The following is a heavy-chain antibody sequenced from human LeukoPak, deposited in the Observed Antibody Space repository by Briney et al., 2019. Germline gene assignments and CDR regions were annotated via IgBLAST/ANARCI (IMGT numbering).Heavy chain of an antibody. CDR1: GFTVSSNY. J-gene: IGHJ4*02. CDR2: IYSGGST. Sequence: GGSLRLSCAASGFTVSSNYMSWVRPAPGKGLEWVSVIYSGGSTYYADSVKGRFTISRDNSKNTLYLQMNSLRAEDTAVYYCARDYYDSSGYSYNYWGQGTLVTVSS. V-gene: IGHV3-66*01. CDR3: ARDYYDSSGYSYNY. D-gene: IGHD3-22*01.